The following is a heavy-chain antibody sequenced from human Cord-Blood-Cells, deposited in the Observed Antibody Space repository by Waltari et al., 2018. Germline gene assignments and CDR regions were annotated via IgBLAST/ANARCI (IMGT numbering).Heavy chain of an antibody. D-gene: IGHD7-27*01. Sequence: QVQLVQSGAEVKKPGSSVKVSCKASGGTFTSYATSRVRQAPGQGLEWMGRIIPILGIANYAQKFQGRVTITADKSTSTAYMELSSLRSEDTAVYYCAIWGTGDDAFDIWGQGTMVTVSS. J-gene: IGHJ3*02. CDR3: AIWGTGDDAFDI. CDR1: GGTFTSYA. V-gene: IGHV1-69*09. CDR2: IIPILGIA.